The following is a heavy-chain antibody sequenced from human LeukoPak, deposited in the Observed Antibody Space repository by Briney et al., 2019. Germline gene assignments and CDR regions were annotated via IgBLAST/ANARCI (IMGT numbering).Heavy chain of an antibody. CDR3: AKVGGSSSSTDY. J-gene: IGHJ4*02. CDR2: ISGSGAST. V-gene: IGHV3-23*01. CDR1: GFTFNTYA. Sequence: HPGGSLRLSCAAAGFTFNTYAMSWVRQAPGKGLEWVSAISGSGASTYYADSIRGRFTISRDNSKNTLYLQMNSLRAEDTAVYYCAKVGGSSSSTDYWGQGTLVTVSS. D-gene: IGHD6-6*01.